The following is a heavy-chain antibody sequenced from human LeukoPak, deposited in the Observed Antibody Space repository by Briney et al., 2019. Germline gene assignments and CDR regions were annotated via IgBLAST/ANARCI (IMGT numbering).Heavy chain of an antibody. V-gene: IGHV3-21*01. CDR1: GFTFTTYT. CDR3: ARIYSSSSSRGAFDI. D-gene: IGHD6-6*01. CDR2: ISSSSSYI. Sequence: GGSLRLSCAASGFTFTTYTMNWVRQAPGKGLEWVSSISSSSSYIYYADSVKGRFTISRDNAKNSLYLQMNSLRTEDTAVYYCARIYSSSSSRGAFDIWGQGTMVTVSS. J-gene: IGHJ3*02.